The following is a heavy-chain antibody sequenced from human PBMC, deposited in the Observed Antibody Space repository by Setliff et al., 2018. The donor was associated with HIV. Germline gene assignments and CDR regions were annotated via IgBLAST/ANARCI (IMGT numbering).Heavy chain of an antibody. V-gene: IGHV2-70*04. CDR1: GFSLTTSGMR. CDR3: ARMRADASGLFDD. J-gene: IGHJ4*02. Sequence: GSGPTLVNPTQTLTLTCTFSGFSLTTSGMRVSWIRQPPGKALEWLARIDWDDDEFYNTSLKTRLTISKDTSKNQVVLTMTNMDPVDTATYYCARMRADASGLFDDWGQGTLVTVSS. CDR2: IDWDDDE. D-gene: IGHD5-12*01.